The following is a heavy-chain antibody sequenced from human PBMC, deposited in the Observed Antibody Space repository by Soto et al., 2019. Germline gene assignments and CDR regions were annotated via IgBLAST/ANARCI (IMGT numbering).Heavy chain of an antibody. Sequence: GGSLRLSCAASGFSFSSYSMNWVRQAPGKGLEWVSSISSSSSYIYYADSVKGRFTISRDNAKNSLYLQMNSLRAEDTAVYYCARDLAVAHFDYWGQGTLVTVSS. D-gene: IGHD6-19*01. CDR2: ISSSSSYI. CDR1: GFSFSSYS. V-gene: IGHV3-21*01. J-gene: IGHJ4*02. CDR3: ARDLAVAHFDY.